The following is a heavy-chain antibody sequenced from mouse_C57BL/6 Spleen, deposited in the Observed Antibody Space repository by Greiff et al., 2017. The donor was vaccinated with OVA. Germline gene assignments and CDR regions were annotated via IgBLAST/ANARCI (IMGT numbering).Heavy chain of an antibody. Sequence: QVQLQQSGAELARPGASVKMSCKASGYTFTSYTMHWVKQRPGQGLEWIGYINPSSGYTKYNQKFKDKATLTADKSSSTAYMQLSSLTSEDSAVYDCARSDYYGSSYWYFDVWGTGTTVTVSS. CDR2: INPSSGYT. CDR3: ARSDYYGSSYWYFDV. CDR1: GYTFTSYT. V-gene: IGHV1-4*01. D-gene: IGHD1-1*01. J-gene: IGHJ1*03.